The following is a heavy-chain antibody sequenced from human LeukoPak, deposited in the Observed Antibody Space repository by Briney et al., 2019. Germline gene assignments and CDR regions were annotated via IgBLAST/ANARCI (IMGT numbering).Heavy chain of an antibody. CDR1: GYTFTGYY. Sequence: ASVKVSCKASGYTFTGYYMHWERQAPGQGLEWMGWINPNSGGTNYAQKFQGRVTMTRDTSISTAYMELSRLRSDDTAVYYCARGAPYCSSTSCPMNNWFDPWGQGTLVTVSS. J-gene: IGHJ5*02. CDR2: INPNSGGT. CDR3: ARGAPYCSSTSCPMNNWFDP. D-gene: IGHD2-2*01. V-gene: IGHV1-2*02.